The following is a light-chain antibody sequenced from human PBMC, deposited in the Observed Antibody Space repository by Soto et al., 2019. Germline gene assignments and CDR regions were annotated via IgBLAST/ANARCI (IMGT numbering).Light chain of an antibody. V-gene: IGKV1-5*01. CDR2: DAS. J-gene: IGKJ2*01. CDR3: QQYNSYP. CDR1: QSISSW. Sequence: DIQMTQSPSTLSASVGDRVTITCRASQSISSWLAWYQQKPGKAPKFLIYDASSLESGVPSRFSGSGSGTEFTLTISSLQPDDFATYYCQQYNSYPFGHGTKLEIK.